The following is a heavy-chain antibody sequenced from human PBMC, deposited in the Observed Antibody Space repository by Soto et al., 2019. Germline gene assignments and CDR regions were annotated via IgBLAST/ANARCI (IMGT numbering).Heavy chain of an antibody. D-gene: IGHD2-21*02. Sequence: KPTQTRTLSGTFSGFSLSTKGVGVGWIRQPPGKALEWLALIYWDDDKRYSPSLKSRLTITKDTSKNQVVLTMTNMDPVDTATYYCAHTPFVVVTATTWFDPWGQGTLVTVSS. CDR1: GFSLSTKGVG. J-gene: IGHJ5*02. CDR2: IYWDDDK. V-gene: IGHV2-5*02. CDR3: AHTPFVVVTATTWFDP.